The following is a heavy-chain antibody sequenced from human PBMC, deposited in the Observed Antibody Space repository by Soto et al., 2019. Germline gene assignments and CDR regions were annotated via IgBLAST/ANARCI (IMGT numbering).Heavy chain of an antibody. Sequence: QITLEESGPPRVKPTQTLTLTCTFSGFSLSTSGVGVGWVRQPPGKALERLALIYWDDDKRYSPSLRSRLTNTKNTSRNKVVLTKTNMDPVDTATCYCAHRAGLQGNWNGGYFDFWGQGALVTVSS. V-gene: IGHV2-5*02. D-gene: IGHD1-1*01. CDR2: IYWDDDK. CDR1: GFSLSTSGVG. J-gene: IGHJ4*02. CDR3: AHRAGLQGNWNGGYFDF.